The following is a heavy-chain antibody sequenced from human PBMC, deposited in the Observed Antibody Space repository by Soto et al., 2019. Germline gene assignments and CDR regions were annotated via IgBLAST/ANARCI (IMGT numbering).Heavy chain of an antibody. D-gene: IGHD2-15*01. CDR3: ARGVAAISYYFDY. V-gene: IGHV4-39*07. Sequence: PSETLSLTCTVSGGSISSSSYYWGWIRQPPGKGLEWIGSIYYSGSTYYNPSLKSRVTISVDTSKNQFSLKLSSVTAADTAVYYCARGVAAISYYFDYWGQGTLVTVSS. CDR1: GGSISSSSYY. CDR2: IYYSGST. J-gene: IGHJ4*02.